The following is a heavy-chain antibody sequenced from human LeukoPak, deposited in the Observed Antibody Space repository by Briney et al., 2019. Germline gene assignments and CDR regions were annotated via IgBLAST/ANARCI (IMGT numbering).Heavy chain of an antibody. V-gene: IGHV3-74*01. CDR2: INVDGTST. Sequence: PGGSLRLSCAASGFSFSTFWMHWVRQAPGKGLVWVSRINVDGTSTSYADSVKDRFTISRDNAKNTLYLQMNSLRAEDTAMYYCAREGSGSLDYWGKGTLVTVSS. CDR1: GFSFSTFW. CDR3: AREGSGSLDY. J-gene: IGHJ4*02. D-gene: IGHD1-26*01.